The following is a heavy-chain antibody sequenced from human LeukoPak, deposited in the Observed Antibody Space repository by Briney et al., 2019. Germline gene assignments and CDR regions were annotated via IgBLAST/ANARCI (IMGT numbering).Heavy chain of an antibody. J-gene: IGHJ3*02. V-gene: IGHV1-18*01. CDR3: AREALTRYSGRTRSACDI. D-gene: IGHD1-26*01. Sequence: GASVKGSSTTSGYTFTKYGIRWVRQAPGQGLEWMGWISGYNGHTNYAQKLQGRVTMTTDTSTSTAYMELRSLRSDDTAVYYCAREALTRYSGRTRSACDIWAQGTMVTISS. CDR1: GYTFTKYG. CDR2: ISGYNGHT.